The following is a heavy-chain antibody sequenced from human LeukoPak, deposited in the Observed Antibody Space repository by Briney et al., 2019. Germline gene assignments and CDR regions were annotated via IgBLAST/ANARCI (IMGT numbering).Heavy chain of an antibody. V-gene: IGHV3-53*01. CDR1: GLPVRSNY. Sequence: GGSLRLPCAASGLPVRSNYMRWVRPAPGKGLQWVSVIYSGGSTYHADPVKGRFTISRDNSKNTLYLQMNSLRAEDTAVYYCARGKYSSGWFDYWGQGTLVTVSS. CDR3: ARGKYSSGWFDY. CDR2: IYSGGST. D-gene: IGHD6-19*01. J-gene: IGHJ4*02.